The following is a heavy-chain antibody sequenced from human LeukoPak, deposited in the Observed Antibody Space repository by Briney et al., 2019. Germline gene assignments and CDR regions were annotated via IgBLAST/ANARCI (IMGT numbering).Heavy chain of an antibody. V-gene: IGHV1-18*04. CDR3: ARFPLPYIAY. J-gene: IGHJ4*02. CDR2: ISAYNGNT. CDR1: GYTFTSYG. Sequence: ASVKVSCKASGYTFTSYGISWVRQAPGQGLEWMGWISAYNGNTNYAQKLQGRVTMTTDTSTSTAYMELRSLKSDDTAVYYWARFPLPYIAYWGKEPLVPVPS. D-gene: IGHD3-16*01.